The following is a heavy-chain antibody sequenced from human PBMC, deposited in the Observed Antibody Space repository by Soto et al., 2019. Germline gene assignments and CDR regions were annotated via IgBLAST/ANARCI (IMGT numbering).Heavy chain of an antibody. J-gene: IGHJ4*02. V-gene: IGHV2-5*02. CDR2: IYWDDDK. D-gene: IGHD3-22*01. Sequence: QITLKESGPTLVKPTQTLTLTCTFSGFSLSTSGVGVGWIRQPPGKALEWLALIYWDDDKRYSPFLKSRLTIPKDTTKNQVVLTMTNMDPVDTATYYCAHRPRVPYDRGGNYFAYWGQGTLVTVSS. CDR3: AHRPRVPYDRGGNYFAY. CDR1: GFSLSTSGVG.